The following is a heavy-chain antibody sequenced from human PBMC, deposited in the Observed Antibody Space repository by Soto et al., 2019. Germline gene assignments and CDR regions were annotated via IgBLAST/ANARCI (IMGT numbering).Heavy chain of an antibody. CDR3: AREGSGSDYSFDY. V-gene: IGHV1-69*08. Sequence: QVQLVQSGAEVKQPGSSVKVSCKASGGTFSSYTISWVRQAPGQGLEWMGRIIPILGIANYAQKFQGRVTITADKSTSTAYMELSSLRSEDTAVYYCAREGSGSDYSFDYWGQGSLVTVSS. D-gene: IGHD3-10*01. CDR1: GGTFSSYT. J-gene: IGHJ4*02. CDR2: IIPILGIA.